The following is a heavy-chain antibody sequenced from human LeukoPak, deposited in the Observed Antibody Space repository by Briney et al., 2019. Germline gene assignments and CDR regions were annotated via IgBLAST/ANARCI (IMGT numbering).Heavy chain of an antibody. CDR1: GGSISSHY. D-gene: IGHD5-24*01. V-gene: IGHV4-59*11. Sequence: SETLSLTCTVSGGSISSHYWSWIRQPPGKGLEWIGYIYYSGSTNYNPSLKSRVTISVDTSKNQFSLKLSSVTAVDTAVYYCASGGSRDGYSLWGQGTLVTVSS. CDR2: IYYSGST. J-gene: IGHJ4*02. CDR3: ASGGSRDGYSL.